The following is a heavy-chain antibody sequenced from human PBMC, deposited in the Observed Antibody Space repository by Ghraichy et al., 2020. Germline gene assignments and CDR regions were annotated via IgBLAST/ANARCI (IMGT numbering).Heavy chain of an antibody. CDR2: INSDGGST. CDR3: VKDLVGGGFGAYGMDV. Sequence: GGFLRLSCAASGFTFSSYWMHWVRQAPGKGLVWVSRINSDGGSTTYADSVKGRFTISKDNAKNTLYLQMNSLRAEDTAVYYCVKDLVGGGFGAYGMDVWGQGTTVTVSS. D-gene: IGHD2-21*01. J-gene: IGHJ6*02. CDR1: GFTFSSYW. V-gene: IGHV3-74*01.